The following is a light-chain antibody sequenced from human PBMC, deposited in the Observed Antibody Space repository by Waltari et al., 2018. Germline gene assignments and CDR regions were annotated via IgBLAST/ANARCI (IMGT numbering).Light chain of an antibody. J-gene: IGLJ2*01. Sequence: QSALTQPASVSGSHGQSITISCTGTSSDVGGSNYVSWYQQHPGKAPKLMIYDVSNRPSGVSNRFSGSKSGNTASLTISGLQAEDEADYYCSSYTSSIYVVFGGGTKLTVL. V-gene: IGLV2-14*03. CDR2: DVS. CDR3: SSYTSSIYVV. CDR1: SSDVGGSNY.